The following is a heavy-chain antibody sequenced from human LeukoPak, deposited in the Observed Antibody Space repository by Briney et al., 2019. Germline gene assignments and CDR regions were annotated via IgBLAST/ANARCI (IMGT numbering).Heavy chain of an antibody. CDR2: IYSGGST. D-gene: IGHD4-17*01. CDR3: AKDPPKTTVTSRPSLSDY. J-gene: IGHJ4*02. V-gene: IGHV3-66*01. CDR1: GFTVSSNY. Sequence: GGSLRLSCAASGFTVSSNYMSWVRQAPGKGLEWVSVIYSGGSTYYADSVKGRFTISRDNSKNTLYLQMNSLRAEDTAVYYCAKDPPKTTVTSRPSLSDYWGQGTLVTVSS.